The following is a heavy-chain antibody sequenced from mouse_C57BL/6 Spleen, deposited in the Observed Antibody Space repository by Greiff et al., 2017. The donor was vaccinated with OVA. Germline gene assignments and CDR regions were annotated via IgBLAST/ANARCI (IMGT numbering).Heavy chain of an antibody. D-gene: IGHD2-2*01. CDR1: GYAFTNYL. Sequence: QVQLQQSGAELVRPGTSVKVSCKASGYAFTNYLIEWVKQRPGQGLEWIGVINPGSGGTNYNEKCKGKATLTADKSSSTAYMQLSSLTSEDSAVYFCASYGSYFDYWGQGTTLTVSS. CDR3: ASYGSYFDY. V-gene: IGHV1-54*01. CDR2: INPGSGGT. J-gene: IGHJ2*01.